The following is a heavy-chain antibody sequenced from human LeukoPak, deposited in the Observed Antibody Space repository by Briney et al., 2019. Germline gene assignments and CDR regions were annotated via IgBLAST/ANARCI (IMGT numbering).Heavy chain of an antibody. CDR3: ARVFPAEDYFDY. J-gene: IGHJ4*02. Sequence: SPSETLSLTCAVYGGSFSGYYWTWIRQPPGKGLEWIGQINHSGSTNYNPSLKSRVTISVDTSTNQFSLKLSSVTAADTAVYYCARVFPAEDYFDYWGQGTLGTVSS. CDR1: GGSFSGYY. V-gene: IGHV4-34*01. D-gene: IGHD2-2*01. CDR2: INHSGST.